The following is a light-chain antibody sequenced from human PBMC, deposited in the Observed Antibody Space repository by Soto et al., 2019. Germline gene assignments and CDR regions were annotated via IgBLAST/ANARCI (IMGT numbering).Light chain of an antibody. CDR2: GAS. V-gene: IGKV3-15*01. CDR3: QQYNNFPLT. J-gene: IGKJ4*01. CDR1: QSVSSN. Sequence: EIVMTQSPATLSVSPGERATLSCRASQSVSSNLAWYQQKPGQAPRLLIYGASTRATGIPARFSGSGSGTEFTLTISSLQSEDFAVYYCQQYNNFPLTFGEGPRWRSN.